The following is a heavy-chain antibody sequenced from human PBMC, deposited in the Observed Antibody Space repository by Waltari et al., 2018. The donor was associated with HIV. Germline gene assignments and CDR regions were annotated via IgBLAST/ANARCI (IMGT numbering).Heavy chain of an antibody. D-gene: IGHD2-2*01. J-gene: IGHJ4*02. CDR3: ARRGDGFNQHARLDH. Sequence: QLHLQESGPGLVKPSETLALTCTVSGGSITRNDFYWAWIRQPPGKGLEWIGLMDNLGATDYNPALKGRVSRSRDTSKNRFSLRLHSVTAADTAIYYCARRGDGFNQHARLDHWGPGTLVTVSS. CDR2: MDNLGAT. V-gene: IGHV4-39*01. CDR1: GGSITRNDFY.